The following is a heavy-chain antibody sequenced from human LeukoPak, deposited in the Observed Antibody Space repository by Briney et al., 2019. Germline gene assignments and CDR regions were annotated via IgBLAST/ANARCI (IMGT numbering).Heavy chain of an antibody. V-gene: IGHV1-69*04. J-gene: IGHJ4*02. D-gene: IGHD2-8*01. CDR1: GGTFSSYA. Sequence: SVKVSCKASGGTFSSYAISWVRQAPGQGPEWMGGIIPIHDITNYAQKFQGRVTITADTSTSTVYMELSSLRSEDTAIYYCARGKEHCTTSTCFQSYDQWGQGALVIVSS. CDR2: IIPIHDIT. CDR3: ARGKEHCTTSTCFQSYDQ.